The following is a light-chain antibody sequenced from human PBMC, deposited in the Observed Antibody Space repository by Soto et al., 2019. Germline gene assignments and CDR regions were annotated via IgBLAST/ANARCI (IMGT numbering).Light chain of an antibody. V-gene: IGKV3-20*01. CDR1: QSVRYNY. CDR3: QQYGSSPRSIT. J-gene: IGKJ5*01. CDR2: GAS. Sequence: EIVLTQSPGTLSLSPGEGATLSCRASQSVRYNYLAWYQQKPGQAPRLLIFGASTRATGIPDRFSGSGSGTDFTLTISRLEPEDFAVYYCQQYGSSPRSITFGQGTRLEIK.